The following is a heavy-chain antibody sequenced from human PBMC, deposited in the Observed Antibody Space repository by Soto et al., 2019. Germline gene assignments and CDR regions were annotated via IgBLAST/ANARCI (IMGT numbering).Heavy chain of an antibody. CDR3: ARERNTGYDYSYYYGMDV. Sequence: GGSLRLSCAASGFTFSPHAMHWVRQGPGKGLEWVAVIPYEGSNKYYADSVKGRFTISRDNSKNTLYLQMNSLRAEDTAVYYCARERNTGYDYSYYYGMDVWGQGTTVTVSS. J-gene: IGHJ6*02. CDR2: IPYEGSNK. V-gene: IGHV3-30-3*01. CDR1: GFTFSPHA. D-gene: IGHD5-18*01.